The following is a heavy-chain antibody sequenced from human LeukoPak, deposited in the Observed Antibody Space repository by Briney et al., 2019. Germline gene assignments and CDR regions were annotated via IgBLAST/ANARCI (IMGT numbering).Heavy chain of an antibody. CDR3: ARQAGYYYYGMDV. J-gene: IGHJ6*04. CDR2: IYSGGST. V-gene: IGHV3-53*01. CDR1: GFTVSSNY. Sequence: PGGSLRLSCAASGFTVSSNYMSWVRQAPGKGLEWVSVIYSGGSTYYADSVKGRFTISRDNSKNTQYLQMNSLRAEDTAVYYCARQAGYYYYGMDVWGKGNTVTVSS.